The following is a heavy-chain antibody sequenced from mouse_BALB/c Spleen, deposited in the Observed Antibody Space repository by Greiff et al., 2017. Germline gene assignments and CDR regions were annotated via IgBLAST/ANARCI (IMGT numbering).Heavy chain of an antibody. D-gene: IGHD4-1*01. CDR3: ARQGPLGLDY. CDR2: ISSGSSTI. J-gene: IGHJ2*01. CDR1: GFTFSSFG. V-gene: IGHV5-17*02. Sequence: EVKLKESGGGLVQPGGSRKLSCAASGFTFSSFGMHWVRQAPEKGLEWVAYISSGSSTIYYADTVKGRFTISRDNPKNTLFLQMTSLRSEDTAMYYCARQGPLGLDYWGQGTPLTVSS.